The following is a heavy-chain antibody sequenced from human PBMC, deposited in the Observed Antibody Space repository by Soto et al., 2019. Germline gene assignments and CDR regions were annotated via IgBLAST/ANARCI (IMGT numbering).Heavy chain of an antibody. CDR3: AKVLSFWNSYVHYFDY. J-gene: IGHJ4*02. CDR2: ISGDGGGT. Sequence: EVQLLESGGGLIQPGGSLRLSCAASGFTFSSFGMNWVRQAPGKGLEWVSTISGDGGGTYYADSVKGRITIFRDNSKNTLYLHMHSLRVEDTAVYYCAKVLSFWNSYVHYFDYWGQGIRVTVSS. D-gene: IGHD3-3*01. CDR1: GFTFSSFG. V-gene: IGHV3-23*01.